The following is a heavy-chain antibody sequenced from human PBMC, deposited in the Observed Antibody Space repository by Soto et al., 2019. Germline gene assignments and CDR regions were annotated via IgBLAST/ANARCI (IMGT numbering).Heavy chain of an antibody. Sequence: SETLSLTCTVSGGSISSGAYYWSWIRQPPGKGLEWIGYIYYSGSTYYNPSLKSRVTISVDTSKNQFSLKLSSVTAADTAVYYCARAGTGLFDYWGQGTLVTVSS. CDR1: GGSISSGAYY. CDR2: IYYSGST. J-gene: IGHJ4*02. D-gene: IGHD1-1*01. V-gene: IGHV4-30-4*01. CDR3: ARAGTGLFDY.